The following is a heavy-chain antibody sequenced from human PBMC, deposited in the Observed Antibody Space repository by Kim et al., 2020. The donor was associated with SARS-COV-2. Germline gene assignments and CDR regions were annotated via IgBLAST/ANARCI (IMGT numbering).Heavy chain of an antibody. J-gene: IGHJ4*02. V-gene: IGHV5-10-1*01. CDR3: ARHDYYDSGTYRFGY. D-gene: IGHD3-10*01. CDR2: IDPSDFYT. CDR1: GYSFTSYW. Sequence: GESLKISCKVSGYSFTSYWITWVRHMPGKGLEWMGRIDPSDFYTKYSPSFQGLVTISSDRSISTVYLQWSSLEASDTAMYYCARHDYYDSGTYRFGYWGQGTLVTVSS.